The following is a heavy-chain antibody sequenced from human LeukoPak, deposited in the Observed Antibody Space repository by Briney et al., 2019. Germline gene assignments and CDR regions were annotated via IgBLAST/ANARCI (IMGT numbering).Heavy chain of an antibody. CDR2: IRYDGSNK. Sequence: GGSLRLSCAASGFTFSSYGMHWVRQAPGKGLEWVAFIRYDGSNKYYADSVKGRFTISRDNSKNTLYLQMNSLRAEDTAVYYCAREAAAGTQYYMDVWGKGTTVTVSS. J-gene: IGHJ6*03. CDR3: AREAAAGTQYYMDV. D-gene: IGHD6-13*01. CDR1: GFTFSSYG. V-gene: IGHV3-30*02.